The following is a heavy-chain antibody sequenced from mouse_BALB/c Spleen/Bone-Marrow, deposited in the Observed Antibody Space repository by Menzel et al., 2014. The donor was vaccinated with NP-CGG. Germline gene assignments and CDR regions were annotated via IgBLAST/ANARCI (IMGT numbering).Heavy chain of an antibody. Sequence: EESGGRLVTPGTPLTLTCTISGFSLSSDDMNWVRLAPGKGLEWIGIIYAGSSDTWYASWAKGRFTISKTSTAVDLKITSPTTEDTATYFCAREAWGGMDLWGLGTLVTVAS. CDR1: GFSLSSDD. J-gene: IGHJ3*01. D-gene: IGHD4-1*01. V-gene: IGHV5-9*02. CDR2: IYAGSSDT. CDR3: AREAWGGMDL.